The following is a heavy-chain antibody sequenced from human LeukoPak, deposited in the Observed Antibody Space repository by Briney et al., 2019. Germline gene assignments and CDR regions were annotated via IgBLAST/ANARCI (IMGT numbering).Heavy chain of an antibody. Sequence: GASVKVSCKASGGTFSSYAISWVRQAPGQGLEWMGRIIPILGIANYAQKFQGRVTITADKSTSTAYMELRSLRSDDTAVYYCARESASPFTFGGVTDYWGQGTLVTVSS. CDR1: GGTFSSYA. D-gene: IGHD3-16*01. CDR3: ARESASPFTFGGVTDY. CDR2: IIPILGIA. J-gene: IGHJ4*02. V-gene: IGHV1-69*04.